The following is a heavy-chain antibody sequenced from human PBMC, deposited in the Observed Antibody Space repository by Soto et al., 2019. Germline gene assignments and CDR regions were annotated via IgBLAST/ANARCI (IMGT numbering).Heavy chain of an antibody. J-gene: IGHJ5*02. CDR2: INHSGST. V-gene: IGHV4-34*01. CDR1: GGSFSGYY. CDR3: ARGGYYYDSSGYRTYNWFDA. Sequence: QVQLQQWGAGLLKPSETLSLTCAVYGGSFSGYYWSWIRQPPGKGLEWIGEINHSGSTNYNPSLKSRVTISVDTSKNQFSLKLSSVTVADTAVYYCARGGYYYDSSGYRTYNWFDAWGKGTLVTVSS. D-gene: IGHD3-22*01.